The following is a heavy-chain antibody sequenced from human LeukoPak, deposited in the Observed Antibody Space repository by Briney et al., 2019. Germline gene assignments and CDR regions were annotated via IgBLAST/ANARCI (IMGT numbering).Heavy chain of an antibody. J-gene: IGHJ6*03. V-gene: IGHV4-38-2*02. D-gene: IGHD6-13*01. CDR2: IYYSGST. Sequence: SETLSLTCKVSGYSIGRDYYWAWLRQPPGKGLEWIGSIYYSGSTYYNPSLKSRVTISVDTSKNQFSLKLSSVTAADTAVYYCARALGSSRLYYYYMDVWGKGTTVTVSS. CDR3: ARALGSSRLYYYYMDV. CDR1: GYSIGRDYY.